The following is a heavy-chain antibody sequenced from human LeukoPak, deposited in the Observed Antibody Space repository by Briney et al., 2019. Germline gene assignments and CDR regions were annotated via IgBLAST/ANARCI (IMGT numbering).Heavy chain of an antibody. CDR3: ARDLKGPTPSSAFDI. CDR1: GFTFSSYG. D-gene: IGHD6-6*01. Sequence: GGSLRLSCAASGFTFSSYGMYWVRQAPGKGLEWVAVIWYDGNYKYYVDSVKGRFTISRDNSKNTLYLEMNSLRAEDTAVYYCARDLKGPTPSSAFDIWGQGTMVSVS. CDR2: IWYDGNYK. J-gene: IGHJ3*02. V-gene: IGHV3-33*01.